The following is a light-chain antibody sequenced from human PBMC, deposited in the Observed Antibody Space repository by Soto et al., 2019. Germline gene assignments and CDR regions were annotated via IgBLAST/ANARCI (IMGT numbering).Light chain of an antibody. CDR3: AVWDDSLNGVL. J-gene: IGLJ2*01. Sequence: QSVLTQSPSTSGTPGQRVTISCSGSSSNIGGNIVNWYQQIPGTAPKLLIYTNNQRPSGVPDRFSGSKSGTSASLATSGLQSEDEADYYCAVWDDSLNGVLFGGGTKLTVL. CDR1: SSNIGGNI. V-gene: IGLV1-44*01. CDR2: TNN.